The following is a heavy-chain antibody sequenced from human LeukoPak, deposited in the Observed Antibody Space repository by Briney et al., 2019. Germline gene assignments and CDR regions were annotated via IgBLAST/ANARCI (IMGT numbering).Heavy chain of an antibody. CDR3: AKDWLSVASI. J-gene: IGHJ3*02. D-gene: IGHD3-22*01. V-gene: IGHV3-7*01. CDR2: IKPNGIEK. Sequence: GGSLRLSCEGSGFTFSNYWMTWVRQAPGKGLEWVANIKPNGIEKHYADSVEGRFTTSRDNAKNSLYLQMNSLRAEDTAVYYCAKDWLSVASIWGQGTMVTVSS. CDR1: GFTFSNYW.